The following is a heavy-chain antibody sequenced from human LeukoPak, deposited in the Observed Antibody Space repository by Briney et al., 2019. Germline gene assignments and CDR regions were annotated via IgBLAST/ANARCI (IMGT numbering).Heavy chain of an antibody. Sequence: GGSLRLSCAASGFTFSSYSMNWVRQAPGKGLEWVSSISSSSSYIYYADSVKGRFTISRDNSKNTLYLQINSLRAEDTAAYYCARDITYCSGGSCYEGDYWGQGTLVTVSS. CDR2: ISSSSSYI. J-gene: IGHJ4*02. CDR3: ARDITYCSGGSCYEGDY. CDR1: GFTFSSYS. V-gene: IGHV3-21*01. D-gene: IGHD2-15*01.